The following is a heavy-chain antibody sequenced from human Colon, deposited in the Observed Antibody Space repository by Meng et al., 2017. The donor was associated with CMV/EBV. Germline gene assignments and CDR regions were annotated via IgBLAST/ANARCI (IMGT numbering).Heavy chain of an antibody. CDR1: GFTFTTYW. CDR3: VRRGQGGEYCSSTSCSTEAFDV. J-gene: IGHJ3*01. Sequence: ESLKISCAASGFTFTTYWIHWVRQAPGKGLVWVSRINSDGSSTSYADSVKGRFTISRDNAKNTLYLQMNSLRAEDTAVYYCVRRGQGGEYCSSTSCSTEAFDVWGQGTMVTVSS. V-gene: IGHV3-74*01. CDR2: INSDGSST. D-gene: IGHD2-2*01.